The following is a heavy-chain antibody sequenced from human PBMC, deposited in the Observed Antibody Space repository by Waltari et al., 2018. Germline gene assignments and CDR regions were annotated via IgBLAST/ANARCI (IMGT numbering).Heavy chain of an antibody. CDR1: GFTFSSYA. CDR3: ARSAYSYSSGWAHFDY. V-gene: IGHV3-30-3*01. CDR2: ISYDGSNK. Sequence: VQLLESGGGLVQPGGSLRLSCAASGFTFSSYAMSWVRQAPGKGLEWVAVISYDGSNKYYADSVKGRFTISRDNSKNTLYLQMNSLRAEDTAVYYCARSAYSYSSGWAHFDYWGQGTLVIVSS. D-gene: IGHD6-19*01. J-gene: IGHJ4*02.